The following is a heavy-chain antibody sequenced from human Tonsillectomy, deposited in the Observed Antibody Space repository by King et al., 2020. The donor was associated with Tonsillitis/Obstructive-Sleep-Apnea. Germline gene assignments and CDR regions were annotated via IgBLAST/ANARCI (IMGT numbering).Heavy chain of an antibody. CDR3: ARGALGYCSGGSCYLSY. V-gene: IGHV3-53*01. J-gene: IGHJ4*02. CDR1: GFTVSTNY. D-gene: IGHD2-15*01. CDR2: IYSGGST. Sequence: VQLVESGGGLIQPGGSLRLSCAASGFTVSTNYMSWVRQAPGKGLEWVSVIYSGGSTYYADSVKGRFTNSRDNSKNTLYLQMNSLRAEDTAVYYCARGALGYCSGGSCYLSYWGQGALVTVSS.